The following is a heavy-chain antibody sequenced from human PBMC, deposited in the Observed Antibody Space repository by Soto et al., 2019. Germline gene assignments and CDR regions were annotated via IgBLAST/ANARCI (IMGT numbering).Heavy chain of an antibody. CDR3: AREGIVGAYTDFDY. CDR2: ISYDGSNK. CDR1: GFTFSSYA. D-gene: IGHD1-26*01. V-gene: IGHV3-30-3*01. Sequence: GGSLRLSCAASGFTFSSYAMHWVRQAPGKGLEWVAVISYDGSNKYYADYVKGRFTISRDNSKNTLYLQMNSLRAEDTAVYYCAREGIVGAYTDFDYWGQGTLVTVSS. J-gene: IGHJ4*02.